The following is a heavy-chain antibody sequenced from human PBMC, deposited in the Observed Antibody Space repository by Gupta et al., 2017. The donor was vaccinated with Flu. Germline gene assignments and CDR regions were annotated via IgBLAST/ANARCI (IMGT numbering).Heavy chain of an antibody. D-gene: IGHD2-15*01. CDR3: AKVHCGGGSCPNWFDP. J-gene: IGHJ5*02. CDR2: ISSRSTYR. CDR1: GFSFSDYY. V-gene: IGHV3-11*05. Sequence: QVQLVESGGGLVKPGGSLRLSCEVSGFSFSDYYMGWLRQAPGKGLEWVSYISSRSTYRNYTKSVEGRFTISRDNAKNSLFLQMNSLRDEDTAVYYCAKVHCGGGSCPNWFDPWGQGTLVAVSS.